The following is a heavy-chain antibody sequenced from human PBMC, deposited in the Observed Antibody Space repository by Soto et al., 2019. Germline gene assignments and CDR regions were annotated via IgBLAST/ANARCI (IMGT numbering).Heavy chain of an antibody. J-gene: IGHJ6*03. CDR2: FDPEDGET. D-gene: IGHD5-12*01. CDR1: GYTLTELS. V-gene: IGHV1-24*01. CDR3: ARSPKIVATISPYYYYYYMDV. Sequence: ASVKVSCKVSGYTLTELSMHWVRQAPGKGLEWMGGFDPEDGETIYAQEFQGRVTMTADTSTDTAYMELSSLRSEDTAVYYCARSPKIVATISPYYYYYYMDVWGKGTTVTVSS.